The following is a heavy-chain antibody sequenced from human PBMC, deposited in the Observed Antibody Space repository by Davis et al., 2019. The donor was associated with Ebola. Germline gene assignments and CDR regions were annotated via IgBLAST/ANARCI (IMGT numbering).Heavy chain of an antibody. CDR2: IYPGDSVT. CDR3: ARPYYDVLTGYYRY. J-gene: IGHJ4*02. V-gene: IGHV5-51*01. Sequence: GESLKTPRDGPGYIFTNYWIAWVRQVPGKGLEWMGIIYPGDSVTKYSPSFEGQVTISVDKSIRTAYLQWSSLRASDSAMYYCARPYYDVLTGYYRYWGQGTLVTVSS. CDR1: GYIFTNYW. D-gene: IGHD3-9*01.